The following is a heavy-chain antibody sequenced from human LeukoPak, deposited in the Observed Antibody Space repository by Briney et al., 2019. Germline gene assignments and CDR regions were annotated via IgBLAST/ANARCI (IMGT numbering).Heavy chain of an antibody. CDR2: INPNSGGT. CDR3: TRDEGYCSSASCSAELDY. V-gene: IGHV1-2*02. CDR1: GYTFIGYY. D-gene: IGHD2-2*01. Sequence: ASVKVSCKASGYTFIGYYIYWVRQAPGQGLEWMGWINPNSGGTKYAQKFQGRVTMTRDTSISTAYMEVSRLRSDDTAVYYCTRDEGYCSSASCSAELDYWGQGTLVTVSS. J-gene: IGHJ4*02.